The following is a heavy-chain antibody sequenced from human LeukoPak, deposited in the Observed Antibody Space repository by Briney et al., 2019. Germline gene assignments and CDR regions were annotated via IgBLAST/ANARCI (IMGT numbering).Heavy chain of an antibody. D-gene: IGHD7-27*01. CDR3: ARSRTGAYYYYYMDV. V-gene: IGHV3-21*01. Sequence: PGGSLRLSCAASGFTFSSYEMNWVRQAPGKGLEWVSSISSSSSYIYYADSVKGRFTISRDNAKNSLYLQMNSLRAEDTAVYYCARSRTGAYYYYYMDVWGKGTTVTVSS. CDR1: GFTFSSYE. J-gene: IGHJ6*03. CDR2: ISSSSSYI.